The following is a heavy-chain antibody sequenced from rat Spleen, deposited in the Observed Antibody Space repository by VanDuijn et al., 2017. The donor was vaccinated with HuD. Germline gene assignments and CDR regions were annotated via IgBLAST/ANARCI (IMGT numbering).Heavy chain of an antibody. CDR3: ARNAKYYYDGSYYYVHFDY. V-gene: IGHV2-43*01. Sequence: QVQLKESGPGLVQPSQTLSLTCTVSGFSLTSYHVSWVRQPPGKGLEWMGVKWNGGSTEYNSLLKSRLSISRDTSKSQVLLKMNSLQTEDTAMYFCARNAKYYYDGSYYYVHFDYWGQGVMVTVSS. J-gene: IGHJ2*01. D-gene: IGHD1-12*02. CDR1: GFSLTSYH. CDR2: KWNGGST.